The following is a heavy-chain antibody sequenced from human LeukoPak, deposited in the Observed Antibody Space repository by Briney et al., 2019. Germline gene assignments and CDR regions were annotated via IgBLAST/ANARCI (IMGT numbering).Heavy chain of an antibody. CDR1: GASVSSSR. CDR3: SEGYFEPFDH. CDR2: LSYTGKT. J-gene: IGHJ4*02. V-gene: IGHV4-59*02. Sequence: PSETLSLTCLVSGASVSSSRWNWIRQLPGKGLEWIGCLSYTGKTDYNPSLTSRVTISLDTSKNQVSLKLKSLTAADTAVYYCSEGYFEPFDHWGQGISVTVSS. D-gene: IGHD5-24*01.